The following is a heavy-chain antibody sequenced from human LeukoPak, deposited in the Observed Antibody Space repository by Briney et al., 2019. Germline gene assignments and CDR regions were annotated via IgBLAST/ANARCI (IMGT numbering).Heavy chain of an antibody. Sequence: ASVKVSCRASGYSFSDYGISWVRQAPGQGLEWMGWISAYNGNTNYAQKLQGRVTMTTDTSTSTAYMELRSLRSDDTAVYYCARDWSVRAYYFDYWGQGTLVTVSS. CDR3: ARDWSVRAYYFDY. J-gene: IGHJ4*02. CDR1: GYSFSDYG. V-gene: IGHV1-18*01. CDR2: ISAYNGNT. D-gene: IGHD1-26*01.